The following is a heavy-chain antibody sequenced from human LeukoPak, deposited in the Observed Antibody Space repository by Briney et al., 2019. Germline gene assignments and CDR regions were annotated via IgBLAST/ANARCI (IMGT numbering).Heavy chain of an antibody. CDR2: IYHSGST. V-gene: IGHV4-38-2*02. CDR1: GYSISSGYY. CDR3: ARGYSSSWYSYNWFDP. D-gene: IGHD6-13*01. Sequence: SETLSLTCTVSGYSISSGYYWGWIRQPPGKGLEWIGSIYHSGSTYYNPSLKSRVTISVDTSKNQFSLKLSSVTAADTAVYYCARGYSSSWYSYNWFDPWGQGTLVTVSS. J-gene: IGHJ5*02.